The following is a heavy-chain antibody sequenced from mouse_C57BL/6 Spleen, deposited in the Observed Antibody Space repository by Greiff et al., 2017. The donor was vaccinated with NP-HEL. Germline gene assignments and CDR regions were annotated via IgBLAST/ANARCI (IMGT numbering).Heavy chain of an antibody. CDR3: TEDVYYSNLDY. Sequence: EVKLMESGGGLVQPGGSMKLSCVASGFTFSNYWMNWVRQSPEKGLEWVAQIRLKSDNYATHYAESVKGRFTISRDDSKSSVYLQMNNLRAEDTGIYYCTEDVYYSNLDYWGQGTTLTVSS. V-gene: IGHV6-3*01. J-gene: IGHJ2*01. CDR1: GFTFSNYW. CDR2: IRLKSDNYAT. D-gene: IGHD2-5*01.